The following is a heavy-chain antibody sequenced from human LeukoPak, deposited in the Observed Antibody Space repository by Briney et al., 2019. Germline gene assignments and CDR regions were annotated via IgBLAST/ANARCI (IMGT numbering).Heavy chain of an antibody. CDR3: ARDRPYGGKGDFGY. Sequence: EGSLRLSCASSGFTFSSYAMSWVRQAPGKGLEWVSVIHTDGSTYSSDSVKGRFTISRDNSKNTLFLQMNSLRAEDTAVYYCARDRPYGGKGDFGYWGQGTLVTVSS. CDR1: GFTFSSYA. CDR2: IHTDGST. V-gene: IGHV3-66*01. D-gene: IGHD4-23*01. J-gene: IGHJ4*02.